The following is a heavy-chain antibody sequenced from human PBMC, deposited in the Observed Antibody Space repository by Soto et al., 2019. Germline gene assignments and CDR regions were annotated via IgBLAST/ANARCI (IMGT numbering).Heavy chain of an antibody. Sequence: EVQLVETGGDLIQPGGSLRLSCAATGFTVSSYYMSWDRQAPGKGLEWVSVINSVGSTYYANSVKGRITISRDDSKNTLYLHMNNGRAEDTAVYYCARGATRDNMMECPWGQGTLVTVSS. D-gene: IGHD3-3*01. CDR1: GFTVSSYY. CDR3: ARGATRDNMMECP. J-gene: IGHJ5*02. CDR2: INSVGST. V-gene: IGHV3-53*02.